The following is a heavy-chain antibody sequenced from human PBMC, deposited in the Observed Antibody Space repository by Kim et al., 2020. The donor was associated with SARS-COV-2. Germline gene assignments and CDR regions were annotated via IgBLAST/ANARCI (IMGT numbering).Heavy chain of an antibody. CDR3: ASGYCSSTSCARPGVYWYFDL. J-gene: IGHJ2*01. Sequence: SETLSLTCAVYGGSFSGYYWSWIRQPPGKGLEWIGEINHSGSTNYNPSLKSRVTISVDTSKNQFSLKLSSVTAADTAVYYCASGYCSSTSCARPGVYWYFDLWGRGTLVTVSS. D-gene: IGHD2-2*01. CDR1: GGSFSGYY. V-gene: IGHV4-34*01. CDR2: INHSGST.